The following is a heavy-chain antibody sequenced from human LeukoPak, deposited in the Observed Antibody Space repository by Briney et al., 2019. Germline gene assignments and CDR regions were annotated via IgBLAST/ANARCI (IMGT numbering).Heavy chain of an antibody. V-gene: IGHV3-7*01. CDR1: GFTFSSYW. CDR3: ARSLDYGDYARFDP. CDR2: IKQDGSEK. J-gene: IGHJ5*02. Sequence: GGSLRLSCAASGFTFSSYWMSWVRQAPGKGLEWVANIKQDGSEKYYVDSVEGRFTISRDNAKNSLYLQMNSLRAEDTAVYYCARSLDYGDYARFDPWGQGTLVTVSS. D-gene: IGHD4-17*01.